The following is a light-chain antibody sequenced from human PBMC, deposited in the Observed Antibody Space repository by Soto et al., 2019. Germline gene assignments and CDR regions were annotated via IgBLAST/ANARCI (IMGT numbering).Light chain of an antibody. Sequence: DIQMTQSPSSLSASVDDRVTITCRASQSISSHLNWYQHKPGKAPKLLLYAASTLQSGVPSMFSGSGSRTDFTLTISSLQPEDFATYYCQQSYSTPLTFGGGTKVEIK. CDR1: QSISSH. CDR2: AAS. V-gene: IGKV1-39*01. CDR3: QQSYSTPLT. J-gene: IGKJ4*01.